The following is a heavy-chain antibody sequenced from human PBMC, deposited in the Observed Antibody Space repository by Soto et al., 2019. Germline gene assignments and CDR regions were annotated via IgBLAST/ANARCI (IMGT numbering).Heavy chain of an antibody. J-gene: IGHJ4*02. Sequence: QVQLVESGGGVVQPGRSLRLSCAASGFTFSSYAMHWVRQAPGKGLEWVAVISYDGSNKYYADSVKGRFTISRDNSKNTLYLQMNSLRAEDTAVYYCARGGPTVTIEYYFDYWGQGTLVTVSS. CDR1: GFTFSSYA. CDR2: ISYDGSNK. D-gene: IGHD4-17*01. CDR3: ARGGPTVTIEYYFDY. V-gene: IGHV3-30-3*01.